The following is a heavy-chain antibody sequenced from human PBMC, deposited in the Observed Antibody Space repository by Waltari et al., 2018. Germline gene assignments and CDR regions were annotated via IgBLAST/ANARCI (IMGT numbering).Heavy chain of an antibody. V-gene: IGHV4-39*01. CDR1: GGSISSSRYY. D-gene: IGHD2-15*01. CDR3: AHCSGGSCPSTSRD. CDR2: IYSSGST. Sequence: QLQLQESGPGLVKPSETLSLTCTVSGGSISSSRYYWGWIRQPPGKGLEWIGSIYSSGSTYYNPSLKSRVTISEDTSNNQWSLNLISVTAADTAVYFCAHCSGGSCPSTSRDWGQGTLVTVSS. J-gene: IGHJ4*02.